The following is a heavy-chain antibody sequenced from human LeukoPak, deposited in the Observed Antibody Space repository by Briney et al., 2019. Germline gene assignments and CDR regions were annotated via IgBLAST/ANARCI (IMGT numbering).Heavy chain of an antibody. Sequence: GASVKVSCKASGYTFTSYDINWVRQAPGQGLEWMGWINPNSGGTNYAQKFQGRVTMTRDTSISTAYMELSRLRSDDTAVYYCARDATAYYYYGMDVWGQGTTVTVSS. CDR2: INPNSGGT. V-gene: IGHV1-2*02. J-gene: IGHJ6*02. D-gene: IGHD1-26*01. CDR3: ARDATAYYYYGMDV. CDR1: GYTFTSYD.